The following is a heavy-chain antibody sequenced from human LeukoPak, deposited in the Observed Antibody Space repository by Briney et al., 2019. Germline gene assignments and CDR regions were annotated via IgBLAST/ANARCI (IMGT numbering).Heavy chain of an antibody. Sequence: GGSLRLSCAASGFTFDDYTMHWVRQAPGKGLEWVSLISWDGGSTYYADSVKGRFTISRDNSKNSLYLQMNSLRTEDTALYYCAKGQPWDYYYMDVWGKGTTVTVSS. CDR2: ISWDGGST. V-gene: IGHV3-43*01. D-gene: IGHD7-27*01. CDR3: AKGQPWDYYYMDV. CDR1: GFTFDDYT. J-gene: IGHJ6*03.